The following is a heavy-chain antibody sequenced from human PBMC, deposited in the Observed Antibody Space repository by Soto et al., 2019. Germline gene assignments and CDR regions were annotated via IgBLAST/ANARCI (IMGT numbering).Heavy chain of an antibody. J-gene: IGHJ3*01. CDR2: IHSDGSTT. CDR3: VRGDKGGFDL. CDR1: GFPFNHYW. V-gene: IGHV3-74*01. D-gene: IGHD2-21*02. Sequence: EVQLVESEGGLVQRGGSRRLSWPAYGFPFNHYWLHWVRQAPGQGLGGVSHIHSDGSTTTYADSVKGRFTISRDNAKNTLYLQMNSLRAEDTAVYYCVRGDKGGFDLWGQGTTVTVSS.